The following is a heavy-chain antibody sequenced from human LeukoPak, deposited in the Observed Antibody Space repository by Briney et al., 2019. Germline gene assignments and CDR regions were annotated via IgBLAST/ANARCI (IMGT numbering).Heavy chain of an antibody. CDR3: ARGLGGGNTNTYYYHYMDV. CDR1: GGSISSYY. V-gene: IGHV4-59*01. Sequence: SETLSLTCTVSGGSISSYYWSWIRQPPGKGLEWIGYIYYSGSTNYNPSLKSRVTISVDTSKNQFSLKLSSVTAADTAVYYCARGLGGGNTNTYYYHYMDVWGKGTTVTVSS. J-gene: IGHJ6*03. D-gene: IGHD4-23*01. CDR2: IYYSGST.